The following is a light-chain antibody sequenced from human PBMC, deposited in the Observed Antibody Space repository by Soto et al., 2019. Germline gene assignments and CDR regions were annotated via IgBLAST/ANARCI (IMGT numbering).Light chain of an antibody. CDR2: KAS. CDR1: QSIDIW. V-gene: IGKV1-5*03. Sequence: DIQMTQSPSTLSASVGDRVTITCRASQSIDIWLAWYQQKPGNAPKHLIYKASNLESGVPSRYSGSGSGTEFTLTISSLQPDDSATYYCQHYYGYSRTLGQGTKLEIK. CDR3: QHYYGYSRT. J-gene: IGKJ2*01.